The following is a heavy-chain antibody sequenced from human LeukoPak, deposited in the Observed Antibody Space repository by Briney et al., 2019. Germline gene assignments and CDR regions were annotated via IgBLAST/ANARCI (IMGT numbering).Heavy chain of an antibody. CDR3: ARGGTYFYDMYYFDY. V-gene: IGHV3-66*01. J-gene: IGHJ4*02. Sequence: PGGSLRLSCAASGFIVSGNYMSWVRQAPGKGLEWVSVIYTGGNTYYADSVKGRFTISRDNSKNTLYLQMNSLRAEDTAVYYCARGGTYFYDMYYFDYWGQGTLVTVSS. CDR2: IYTGGNT. CDR1: GFIVSGNY. D-gene: IGHD3-22*01.